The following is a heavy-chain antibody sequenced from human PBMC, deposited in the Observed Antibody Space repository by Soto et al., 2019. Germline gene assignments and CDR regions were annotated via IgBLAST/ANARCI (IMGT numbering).Heavy chain of an antibody. D-gene: IGHD3-16*02. CDR3: ARDGSFYDYVWGSYRPGDYYFDH. CDR2: IWYDGSNK. V-gene: IGHV3-33*01. Sequence: PGGSLRLSCAASGFTFSSYGMHWVRQAPGKGLEWVAVIWYDGSNKYYADSVKGRFTISRDNSKNTLYLQMNSLRAEDTAVYYCARDGSFYDYVWGSYRPGDYYFDHWGQGTLVTVSS. J-gene: IGHJ4*02. CDR1: GFTFSSYG.